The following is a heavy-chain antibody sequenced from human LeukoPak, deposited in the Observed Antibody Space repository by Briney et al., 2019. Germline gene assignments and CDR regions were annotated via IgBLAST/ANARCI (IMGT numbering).Heavy chain of an antibody. CDR1: GFTFSSYA. D-gene: IGHD3-22*01. Sequence: KSGGSLRLSCVASGFTFSSYALNWVRQAPGKGLEWVSCISNASSYIYYADSVKGRFAISRDNAKNSLYLQMNGLRAEDTALYYCARGPDYFDGSGSYPYYFDYWGQGSLVTVSS. V-gene: IGHV3-21*01. CDR3: ARGPDYFDGSGSYPYYFDY. J-gene: IGHJ4*02. CDR2: ISNASSYI.